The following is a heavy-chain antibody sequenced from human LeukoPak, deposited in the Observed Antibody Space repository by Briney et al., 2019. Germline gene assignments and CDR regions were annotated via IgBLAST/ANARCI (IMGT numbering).Heavy chain of an antibody. CDR2: IYTSGST. J-gene: IGHJ3*02. CDR3: ASRLASIAARPGAFDI. Sequence: PSETLSLTCTVSGGSISSGSYYWSWIRQPAGKGLEWIGRIYTSGSTNYNPSLKSRVTISVDTSKNQFSLKLSSVTAADTAVYYCASRLASIAARPGAFDIWGQGTMVTVSS. CDR1: GGSISSGSYY. V-gene: IGHV4-61*02. D-gene: IGHD6-6*01.